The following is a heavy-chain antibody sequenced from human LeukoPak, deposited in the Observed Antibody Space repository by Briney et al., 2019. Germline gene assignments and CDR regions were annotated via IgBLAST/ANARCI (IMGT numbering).Heavy chain of an antibody. CDR2: IKQDGSEK. CDR3: ARETGSDQYRYYYGSGSYRRYYYYYGMDV. D-gene: IGHD3-10*01. V-gene: IGHV3-7*01. CDR1: GFTFSSYW. Sequence: GGSLRLSCAASGFTFSSYWMSWVRQAPGKGLEWVSNIKQDGSEKYYVDSVKGRFTISRDNAKNSLYLQMNSLRAEDTAVYYCARETGSDQYRYYYGSGSYRRYYYYYGMDVWGQGTTVTVSS. J-gene: IGHJ6*02.